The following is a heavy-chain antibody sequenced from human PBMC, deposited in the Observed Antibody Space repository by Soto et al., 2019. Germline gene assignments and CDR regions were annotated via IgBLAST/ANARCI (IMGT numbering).Heavy chain of an antibody. V-gene: IGHV4-31*03. CDR3: ARDSGYYSKYIDY. J-gene: IGHJ4*02. CDR1: GGSISSGGYY. CDR2: IYYTGST. Sequence: SETLSLTCTVSGGSISSGGYYWSWIRQHPGKGLEWIGYIYYTGSTYYNPSLKSRVTISVDTSKNQFSLKLSSVTAADTAVYYCARDSGYYSKYIDYWGQGTLVTVS. D-gene: IGHD5-12*01.